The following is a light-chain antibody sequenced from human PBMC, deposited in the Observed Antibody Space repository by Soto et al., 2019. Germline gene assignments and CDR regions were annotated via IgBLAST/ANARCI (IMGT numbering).Light chain of an antibody. CDR2: AAS. CDR1: QSVSNH. CDR3: QQHNAWPLT. Sequence: EIVMTQSPATLSVSPGERTTLSCRASQSVSNHVVWYQQKPGQAPRLLIYAASSRATGIPDRFSGSGSGTEFTLTISSLQSEDSAVYYCQQHNAWPLTFGGGTKVEIK. J-gene: IGKJ4*01. V-gene: IGKV3-15*01.